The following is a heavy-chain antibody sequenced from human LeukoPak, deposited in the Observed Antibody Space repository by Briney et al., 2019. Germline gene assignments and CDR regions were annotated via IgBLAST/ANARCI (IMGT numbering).Heavy chain of an antibody. D-gene: IGHD2-2*01. CDR2: INHRGST. CDR1: GGSFSGYY. J-gene: IGHJ6*02. Sequence: SETLSLTCAVYGGSFSGYYWSWIRQPPGKGLEWIGEINHRGSTNYNPSLKSRVTISVDTSKNQFSLKLSSVTAADTAVYYCARGSIVVVPAAYYYYGMDVWGQGTTVTVSS. V-gene: IGHV4-34*01. CDR3: ARGSIVVVPAAYYYYGMDV.